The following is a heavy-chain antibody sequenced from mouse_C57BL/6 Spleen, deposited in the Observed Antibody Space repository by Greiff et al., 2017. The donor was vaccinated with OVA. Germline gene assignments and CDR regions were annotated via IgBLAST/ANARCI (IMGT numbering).Heavy chain of an antibody. D-gene: IGHD2-4*01. CDR3: ARNYDYDGPWFAY. V-gene: IGHV1-64*01. CDR2: IHPNSGST. CDR1: GYTFTSYW. J-gene: IGHJ3*01. Sequence: QVQLQQPGAELVKPGASVKLSCKASGYTFTSYWMHWVKQRPGQGLEWIGMIHPNSGSTNYNEKFKSKATLTVDKSSSTAYMQLSSLTSEDSAVYYCARNYDYDGPWFAYWGQGTLVTVSA.